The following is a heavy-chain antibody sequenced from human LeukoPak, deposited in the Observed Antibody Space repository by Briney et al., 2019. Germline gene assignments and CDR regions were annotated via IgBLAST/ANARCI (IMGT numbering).Heavy chain of an antibody. D-gene: IGHD3-22*01. V-gene: IGHV4-59*08. CDR2: IYYSGST. J-gene: IGHJ4*02. Sequence: SETLSLTCTVSGGSISSYYWSWIRQPPGKGLEWIGYIYYSGSTNYNPSLKSRVTISVDTSKNQFSLKLSSVTAADTAVYYCARQSRPPYYYDSSGYYSWGVFDYWGQGTLVTVSS. CDR1: GGSISSYY. CDR3: ARQSRPPYYYDSSGYYSWGVFDY.